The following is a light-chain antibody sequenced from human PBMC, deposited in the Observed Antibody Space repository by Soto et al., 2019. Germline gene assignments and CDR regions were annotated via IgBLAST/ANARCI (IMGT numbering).Light chain of an antibody. Sequence: QSVLTQPPSASGTPGQRVTISCCGSSSNIGINYVYWYQQLPGTAPRLLIYTNNQRPSGVPDRFSGSKSGTSASLAISGLRSEDEADYYCAAWDDSLSGPLFGGGTKLTVL. V-gene: IGLV1-47*01. CDR1: SSNIGINY. CDR2: TNN. J-gene: IGLJ3*02. CDR3: AAWDDSLSGPL.